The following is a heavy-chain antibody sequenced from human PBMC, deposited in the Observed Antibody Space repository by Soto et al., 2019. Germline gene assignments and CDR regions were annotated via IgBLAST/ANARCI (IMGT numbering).Heavy chain of an antibody. CDR1: GYTFTNYG. CDR3: ARERGNYRYFDY. D-gene: IGHD3-16*02. CDR2: INTYKGNT. Sequence: ASVKVSCKASGYTFTNYGITWVRQAPGQGLEWMGWINTYKGNTNYVQRLQGRVTMTTDTSTSTAYMELRSLRSDDTAVYYCARERGNYRYFDYWGQGTLVTVSS. V-gene: IGHV1-18*01. J-gene: IGHJ4*02.